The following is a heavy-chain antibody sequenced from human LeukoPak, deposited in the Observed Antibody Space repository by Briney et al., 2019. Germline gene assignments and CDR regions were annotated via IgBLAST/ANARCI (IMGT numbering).Heavy chain of an antibody. CDR3: AREDGANNYHYKYFDY. D-gene: IGHD4/OR15-4a*01. J-gene: IGHJ4*02. CDR2: IYPSVDST. CDR1: GYTFSSYY. Sequence: ASVKVSFKASGYTFSSYYIHWVRQAPGQGREWMGTIYPSVDSTTYAQKFQGRVTVTRDTSTSTVYMELSSLRSEDTAVYHCAREDGANNYHYKYFDYWGQGTLVTVSS. V-gene: IGHV1-46*01.